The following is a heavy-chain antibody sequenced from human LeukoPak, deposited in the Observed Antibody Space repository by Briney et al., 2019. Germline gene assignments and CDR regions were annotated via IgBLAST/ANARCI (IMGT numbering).Heavy chain of an antibody. CDR3: AKDRVVYRGDYFDY. D-gene: IGHD2-2*02. V-gene: IGHV3-30*18. CDR1: GFTFSSYG. J-gene: IGHJ4*02. Sequence: GRSLRLSCAASGFTFSSYGMHWVRQAPGKRLEWVAVISYDGSNKYYADSVKGRFTISRDNSKNTLYLQMNSLRAEDTAVYYCAKDRVVYRGDYFDYWGQGTLVTVSS. CDR2: ISYDGSNK.